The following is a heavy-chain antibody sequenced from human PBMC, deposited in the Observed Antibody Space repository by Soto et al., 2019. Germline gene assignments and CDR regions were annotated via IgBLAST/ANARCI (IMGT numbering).Heavy chain of an antibody. D-gene: IGHD5-12*01. J-gene: IGHJ4*02. CDR2: INPNSAGT. CDR1: GYTFTVYY. Sequence: ASVKVSCKASGYTFTVYYMHCVLQAPGQGLEWMGCINPNSAGTNYAQKFQGWVTMTRDTSISTAYMELSRLRSDDTAVYYCARGRDGYNFDYWGQGTLVTVSS. CDR3: ARGRDGYNFDY. V-gene: IGHV1-2*04.